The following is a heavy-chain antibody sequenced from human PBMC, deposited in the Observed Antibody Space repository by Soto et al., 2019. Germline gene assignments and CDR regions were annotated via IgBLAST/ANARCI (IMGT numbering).Heavy chain of an antibody. CDR3: AREDKASWSGGWFDP. Sequence: ASVKVSCKTSGYTFTGYNIHWVRQAPGQGLEWMGRFNPHTGGTEFAQEFQGRVAMATDTSISTAYMELIGLTSDDTAVYFCAREDKASWSGGWFDPWGQGNLVTVSS. CDR1: GYTFTGYN. J-gene: IGHJ5*02. CDR2: FNPHTGGT. D-gene: IGHD6-13*01. V-gene: IGHV1-2*02.